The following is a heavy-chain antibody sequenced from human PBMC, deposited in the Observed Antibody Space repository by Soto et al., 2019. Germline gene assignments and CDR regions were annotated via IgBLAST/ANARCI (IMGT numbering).Heavy chain of an antibody. J-gene: IGHJ4*02. D-gene: IGHD5-12*01. Sequence: EVQLLESGGGLVQPGGSLRLSCAASGFMFSSYAMTWVRQAPGKGLEWVSALSGGGDSTYYAPSVRGRFAISRDNSENTLYLQMNSLRDEDTAVYYCATGLRSVYGPFDSWGQGTLVTVSS. CDR3: ATGLRSVYGPFDS. CDR1: GFMFSSYA. V-gene: IGHV3-23*01. CDR2: LSGGGDST.